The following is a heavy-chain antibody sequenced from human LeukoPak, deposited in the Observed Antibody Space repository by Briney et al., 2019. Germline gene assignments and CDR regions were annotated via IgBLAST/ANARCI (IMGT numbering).Heavy chain of an antibody. V-gene: IGHV4-34*01. CDR1: GGSFSGYY. CDR3: ARMTGGSGSYYRSYYFDY. CDR2: INHSGST. D-gene: IGHD3-10*01. Sequence: HPETLSLTCAVYGGSFSGYYWSWIRQPPGKGPEWIGEINHSGSTNYNPSLKSRVTISVDTSKNQFSLKLSSVTAADTAVYYCARMTGGSGSYYRSYYFDYWGQGTPVTVSS. J-gene: IGHJ4*02.